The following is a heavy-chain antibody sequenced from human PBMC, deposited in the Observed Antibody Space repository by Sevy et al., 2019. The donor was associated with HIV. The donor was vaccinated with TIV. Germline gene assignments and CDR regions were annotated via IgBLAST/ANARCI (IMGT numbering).Heavy chain of an antibody. Sequence: GGSLRLSCAASGFPFSSYAMSWVRQAPGKGLEWVSAIGGRGVSTYYADSVKGRFTISRDNSKNTLYLQMNSLRAEDTAVYYCAKDRAAMVGDAFDIWGQGTMVTVSS. J-gene: IGHJ3*02. CDR1: GFPFSSYA. V-gene: IGHV3-23*01. CDR3: AKDRAAMVGDAFDI. D-gene: IGHD5-18*01. CDR2: IGGRGVST.